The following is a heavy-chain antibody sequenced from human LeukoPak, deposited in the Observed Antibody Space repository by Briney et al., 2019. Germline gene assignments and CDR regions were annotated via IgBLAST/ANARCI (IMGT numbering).Heavy chain of an antibody. CDR2: ISGSGGST. Sequence: GASLRLSCAASGFTFSSYAMSWVRQAPGKGLEWVSAISGSGGSTYYAGSVKGRFTISRDNSKNTLYLQMNSLRAEDTAVYYCAKDCSGGSCLDYWGQGTLVTVSS. V-gene: IGHV3-23*01. CDR1: GFTFSSYA. D-gene: IGHD2-15*01. CDR3: AKDCSGGSCLDY. J-gene: IGHJ4*02.